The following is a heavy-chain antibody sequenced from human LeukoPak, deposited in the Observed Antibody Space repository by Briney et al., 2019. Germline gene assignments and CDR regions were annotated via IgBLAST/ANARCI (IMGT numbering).Heavy chain of an antibody. Sequence: GGSLRLSCATSGFTVGRHFMNWVRQVPGKGLEWVSFIYTGGSTYYADSVKGRLSISRDNSKNMLYLQMNSLRAEDTAVYYCAREAGATDYWGQGTLVTVSS. J-gene: IGHJ4*02. CDR1: GFTVGRHF. CDR2: IYTGGST. D-gene: IGHD1-26*01. V-gene: IGHV3-66*01. CDR3: AREAGATDY.